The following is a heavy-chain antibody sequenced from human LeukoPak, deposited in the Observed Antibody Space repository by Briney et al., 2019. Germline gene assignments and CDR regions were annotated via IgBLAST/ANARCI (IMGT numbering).Heavy chain of an antibody. V-gene: IGHV3-11*01. CDR2: ITNGGSTI. Sequence: GGSLRLSCAASGLAFSRYAMRWVRQAPGKGLEWVSYITNGGSTIHHADSVKGRFTISRDNAKKTLYLQMNSLRAEDTAVYYCARSIGLTGGGVDVWGQGTTVTVSS. CDR1: GLAFSRYA. D-gene: IGHD3-9*01. J-gene: IGHJ6*02. CDR3: ARSIGLTGGGVDV.